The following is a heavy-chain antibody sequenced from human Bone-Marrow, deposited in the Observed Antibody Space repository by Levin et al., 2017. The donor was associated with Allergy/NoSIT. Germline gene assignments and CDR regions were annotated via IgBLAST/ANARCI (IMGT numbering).Heavy chain of an antibody. D-gene: IGHD2-15*01. V-gene: IGHV4-34*01. CDR2: INHSGST. CDR3: ARDCSGGSCP. CDR1: GGSFSGYY. J-gene: IGHJ5*02. Sequence: SETLSLTCAVYGGSFSGYYWSWIRQPPGKGLEWIGEINHSGSTNYNPSLKSRVTISVDTSKNQFSLKLSSVTAADTAVYYCARDCSGGSCPWGQGTLVTVSS.